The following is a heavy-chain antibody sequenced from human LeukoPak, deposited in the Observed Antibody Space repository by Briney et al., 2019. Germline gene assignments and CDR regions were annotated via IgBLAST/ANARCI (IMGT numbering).Heavy chain of an antibody. J-gene: IGHJ3*02. Sequence: GGSLRLSCAASGFTFSMYAMTWVRQAPGKGLEWVSAISGSGGHTYYADSVKGRFTISSDSSKNTLFLQMNSLRAEDTAVYYCGKARYYDFWSGYKGDAFDIWGQGTMVAVSS. CDR2: ISGSGGHT. D-gene: IGHD3-3*01. CDR1: GFTFSMYA. CDR3: GKARYYDFWSGYKGDAFDI. V-gene: IGHV3-23*01.